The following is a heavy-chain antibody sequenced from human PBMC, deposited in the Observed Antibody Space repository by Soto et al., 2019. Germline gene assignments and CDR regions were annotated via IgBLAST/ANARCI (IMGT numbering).Heavy chain of an antibody. Sequence: QVQLQESGPGLVKPSGTLSLSCAVSGGSISSSHWWTWVRQPPGKGLEWIGEIYHSGSTNYNPSLKGRGTKSGNPARDQFPPNPSSGTPGDKGGFYCGGSGGGEDYWGQGILVTVSS. V-gene: IGHV4-4*02. J-gene: IGHJ4*02. CDR3: GGSGGGEDY. CDR1: GGSISSSHW. D-gene: IGHD3-16*01. CDR2: IYHSGST.